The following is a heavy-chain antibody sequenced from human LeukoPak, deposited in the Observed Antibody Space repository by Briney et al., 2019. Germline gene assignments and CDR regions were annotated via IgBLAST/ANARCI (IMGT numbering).Heavy chain of an antibody. D-gene: IGHD2-21*02. CDR3: ARSRAYCGGDCYSGGMDV. CDR1: GYTFTSYS. J-gene: IGHJ6*02. Sequence: ASVKVSCKASGYTFTSYSIHWVRQAPGQGLEWMGIINPSGGSTIYAQKFQGRVTMTRDTSASTAYMELSSLRSEDTAVYYCARSRAYCGGDCYSGGMDVWGQGITVTVSS. V-gene: IGHV1-46*01. CDR2: INPSGGST.